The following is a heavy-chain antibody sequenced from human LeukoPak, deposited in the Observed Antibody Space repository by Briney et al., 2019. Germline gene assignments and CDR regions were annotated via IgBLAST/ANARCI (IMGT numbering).Heavy chain of an antibody. CDR2: ISSSGSTI. V-gene: IGHV3-11*01. J-gene: IGHJ4*02. CDR3: ARQRLWFGELIEDY. CDR1: GSTFSDYY. Sequence: GGSLRLYCAASGSTFSDYYMCWIRQAPGKGLEGVSYISSSGSTIYYAYSGKGRFTISRYNAKNSLDLQMNSLRAEDTAVYYCARQRLWFGELIEDYWGQGTLVTVSS. D-gene: IGHD3-10*01.